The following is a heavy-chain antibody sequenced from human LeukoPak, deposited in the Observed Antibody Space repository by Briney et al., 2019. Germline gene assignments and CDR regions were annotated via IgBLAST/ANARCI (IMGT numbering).Heavy chain of an antibody. CDR3: AKALPKWIQLWLHGY. Sequence: GESLKISCAASGFTFSSYAMSWVRQAPGKGLEWVSAISGSGGSTYYAASVKGRLTISRDNSKNTLYLQMNSPRAEDTAVYYCAKALPKWIQLWLHGYWGQGTLVTVSS. CDR1: GFTFSSYA. CDR2: ISGSGGST. V-gene: IGHV3-23*01. D-gene: IGHD5-18*01. J-gene: IGHJ4*02.